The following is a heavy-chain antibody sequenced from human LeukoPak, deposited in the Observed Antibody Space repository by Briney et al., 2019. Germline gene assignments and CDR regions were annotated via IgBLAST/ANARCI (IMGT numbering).Heavy chain of an antibody. CDR2: VIPTLGIA. D-gene: IGHD3/OR15-3a*01. CDR1: GGTFSNDA. CDR3: ARDLVCTVNCKDS. J-gene: IGHJ5*01. Sequence: SVKVSCKASGGTFSNDAISWVRQAPGQGLEWMGRVIPTLGIALYAQRFKGRVTITADKSTSTAYMELSSLTFEDTAVYFCARDLVCTVNCKDSWGQGTLVTVSS. V-gene: IGHV1-69*04.